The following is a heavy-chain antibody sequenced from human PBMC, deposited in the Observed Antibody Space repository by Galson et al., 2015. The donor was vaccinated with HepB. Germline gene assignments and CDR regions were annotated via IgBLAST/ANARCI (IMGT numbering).Heavy chain of an antibody. V-gene: IGHV1-18*01. J-gene: IGHJ3*01. D-gene: IGHD6-13*01. CDR3: ARDLAAETTDAFDV. CDR2: ISGYNGRA. Sequence: SVKVSCKASGYSFNNYAITWVRQAPGQGLQWMGWISGYNGRAMYAQEFQGRVTLTIDTSTTTASMEVNRLTSDDTAMYDCARDLAAETTDAFDVWGQGTMVTVSS. CDR1: GYSFNNYA.